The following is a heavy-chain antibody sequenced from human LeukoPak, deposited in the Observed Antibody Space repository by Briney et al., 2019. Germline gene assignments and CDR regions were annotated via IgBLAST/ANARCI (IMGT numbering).Heavy chain of an antibody. CDR2: IYYSGST. V-gene: IGHV4-30-4*01. CDR3: ARESRRSGYYYYGMDV. Sequence: PSETLSLTCTVSGGSISSGDYYWSWIRQPPGKGLEWIGYIYYSGSTYYNPSLKSRVTISVYTSRNQFSLKLSSVTAADTAVYYCARESRRSGYYYYGMDVWGQGTTVTVSS. CDR1: GGSISSGDYY. J-gene: IGHJ6*02.